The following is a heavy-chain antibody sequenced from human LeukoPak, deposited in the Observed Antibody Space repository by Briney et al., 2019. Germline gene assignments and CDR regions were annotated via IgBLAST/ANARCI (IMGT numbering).Heavy chain of an antibody. D-gene: IGHD1-26*01. Sequence: GASVKVSCKASGYTFTSYGISWVRQAPGQGLEWMGWISAYNGNTNYAQKLKGRVTMTTDTSTSTAYMELRSLRSDDTAVYYCARDTVVGAGGAYYFDYWGQGTLVTVSS. CDR1: GYTFTSYG. CDR3: ARDTVVGAGGAYYFDY. V-gene: IGHV1-18*01. J-gene: IGHJ4*02. CDR2: ISAYNGNT.